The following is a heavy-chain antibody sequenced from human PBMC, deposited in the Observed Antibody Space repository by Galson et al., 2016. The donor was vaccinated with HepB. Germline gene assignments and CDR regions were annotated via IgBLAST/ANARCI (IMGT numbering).Heavy chain of an antibody. CDR2: TSFNGVSK. V-gene: IGHV3-30*03. CDR1: GFTFSDYG. D-gene: IGHD6-19*01. J-gene: IGHJ5*02. Sequence: SLRLSCAASGFTFSDYGMHWIRQAPGKGLEWVAITSFNGVSKYTDSVTGRFTISRDTSKNTLYLQMNSLRTEDTAIYYCARDFRSGWTNWFDPWGQGTRVTVSS. CDR3: ARDFRSGWTNWFDP.